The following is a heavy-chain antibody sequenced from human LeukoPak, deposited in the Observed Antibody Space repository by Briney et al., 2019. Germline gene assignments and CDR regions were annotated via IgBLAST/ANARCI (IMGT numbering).Heavy chain of an antibody. D-gene: IGHD6-13*01. J-gene: IGHJ5*02. Sequence: SETLSLXCTVSGGSISSGDYYWSWIRQPLGKGLEWIGYIYYSGSTYYNPSLKSRVTISVDTSKNQFSLKLSSVAAADTAVYYCARETAFWAAAGTPSWFDPWGQGTLVTVSS. CDR3: ARETAFWAAAGTPSWFDP. CDR2: IYYSGST. CDR1: GGSISSGDYY. V-gene: IGHV4-30-4*08.